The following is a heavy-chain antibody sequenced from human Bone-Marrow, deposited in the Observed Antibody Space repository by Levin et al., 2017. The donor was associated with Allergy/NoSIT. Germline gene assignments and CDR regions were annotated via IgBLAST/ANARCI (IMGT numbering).Heavy chain of an antibody. CDR2: IDWNSYKT. CDR3: AKDKTTGTTAWDAFDV. J-gene: IGHJ3*01. Sequence: SLKISCAASGFTFDTYDDYAMHWVRQAPGKGLEWVSGIDWNSYKTGYADSVKGRFIISRDNTKNSLYLQMNSLRPEDTALYYCAKDKTTGTTAWDAFDVWGHGTMVTVSS. CDR1: GFTFDTYDDYA. V-gene: IGHV3-9*01. D-gene: IGHD1-1*01.